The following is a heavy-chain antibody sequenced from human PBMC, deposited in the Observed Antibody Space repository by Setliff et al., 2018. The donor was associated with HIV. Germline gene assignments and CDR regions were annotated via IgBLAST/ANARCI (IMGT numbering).Heavy chain of an antibody. CDR3: ARQYCGGDCDPPRRYYYYYMDV. V-gene: IGHV4-59*08. Sequence: PSETLSLTCTVSGGSISTYYWSWIRQPPGKGLEWIGYIYYSGSTKYNPSLKSRVTISVDTSKNQFSLKLSSVTAADTAVYYCARQYCGGDCDPPRRYYYYYMDVWGKGTTVTVSS. CDR1: GGSISTYY. CDR2: IYYSGST. D-gene: IGHD2-21*02. J-gene: IGHJ6*03.